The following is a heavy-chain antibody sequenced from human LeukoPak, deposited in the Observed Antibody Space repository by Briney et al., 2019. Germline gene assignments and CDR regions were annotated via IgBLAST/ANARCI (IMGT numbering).Heavy chain of an antibody. D-gene: IGHD1-1*01. CDR3: AKALLSDPRTLDYFDY. CDR1: GFTFNTYS. Sequence: HPGGSLRLSCAASGFTFNTYSMSWVRQAPGKGLEWVSDISGSSGSTYYADSVKGRYTMSRDNSKNTLFLQMNSLRAEDTAVYYCAKALLSDPRTLDYFDYWGQGTLVTVSS. V-gene: IGHV3-23*01. J-gene: IGHJ4*02. CDR2: ISGSSGST.